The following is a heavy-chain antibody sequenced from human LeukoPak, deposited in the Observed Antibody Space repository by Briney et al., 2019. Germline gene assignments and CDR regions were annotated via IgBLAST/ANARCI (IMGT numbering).Heavy chain of an antibody. CDR3: ARSGTIFGVVIDFDY. J-gene: IGHJ4*02. V-gene: IGHV4-34*01. D-gene: IGHD3-3*01. CDR2: INHSGST. Sequence: SETLSLTCAVYGGSFSHYYWSWIRQPPGKGLEWIGEINHSGSTNYNPSLKSRVTISVDTSKNQFSLKLSSVTSADTAVYYCARSGTIFGVVIDFDYWGQGTLVTVSS. CDR1: GGSFSHYY.